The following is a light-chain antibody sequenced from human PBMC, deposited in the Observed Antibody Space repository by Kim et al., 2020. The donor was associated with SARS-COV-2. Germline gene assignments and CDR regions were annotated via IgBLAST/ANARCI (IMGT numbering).Light chain of an antibody. CDR1: ALPEKQ. CDR3: QSADGSGTYV. Sequence: SYELTQPPSVSVSPGQTARITCSGDALPEKQTYWYQQKSGQAPLLLIYKDSERPSGIPGRFSGSSSGTTVTLTISGVQAEDDAVYYCQSADGSGTYVFGTGTKVTVL. CDR2: KDS. J-gene: IGLJ1*01. V-gene: IGLV3-25*03.